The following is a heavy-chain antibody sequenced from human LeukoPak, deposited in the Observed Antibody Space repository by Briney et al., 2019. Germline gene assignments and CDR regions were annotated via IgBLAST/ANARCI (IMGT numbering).Heavy chain of an antibody. D-gene: IGHD6-19*01. Sequence: SGGSLRLSCSASGFTFSSYAMHWVRQAPGKGLECVSAISSNGGSTYYADSVKGRFTISRDNSKNTLYLQMSSLRAEDTAVYYCVKDRYSSGWYGYFDLWGRGTLVTVSS. CDR3: VKDRYSSGWYGYFDL. J-gene: IGHJ2*01. CDR1: GFTFSSYA. CDR2: ISSNGGST. V-gene: IGHV3-64D*06.